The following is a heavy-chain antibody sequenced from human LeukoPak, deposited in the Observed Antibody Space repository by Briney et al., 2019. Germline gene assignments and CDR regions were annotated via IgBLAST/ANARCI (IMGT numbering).Heavy chain of an antibody. V-gene: IGHV4-34*01. D-gene: IGHD1-7*01. Sequence: SQTLSLTCAVYGGSFSGYYWSWVRQPPGKGLEWVGEINKSGSTNYNPSLKRRVTISVDTSKNQFSLKLSSVTAAGTAVYYCARSRLTGTTNYWGEGTLVTVSS. CDR2: INKSGST. CDR1: GGSFSGYY. J-gene: IGHJ4*02. CDR3: ARSRLTGTTNY.